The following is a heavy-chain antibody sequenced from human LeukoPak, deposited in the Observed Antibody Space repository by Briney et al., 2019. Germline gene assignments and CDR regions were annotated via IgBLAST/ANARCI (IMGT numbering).Heavy chain of an antibody. V-gene: IGHV4-59*01. CDR2: IYYSGST. D-gene: IGHD6-19*01. J-gene: IGHJ6*03. Sequence: SETLSLSCTVSGGSISSYYWSWIRQPPGKGLEWIGYIYYSGSTNYNPSLKSRVTISVDTSKNQFSLKLSSVTAADTAVYYCARDCRRSGWYGESEYYYMDVWGQGTTVTVSS. CDR1: GGSISSYY. CDR3: ARDCRRSGWYGESEYYYMDV.